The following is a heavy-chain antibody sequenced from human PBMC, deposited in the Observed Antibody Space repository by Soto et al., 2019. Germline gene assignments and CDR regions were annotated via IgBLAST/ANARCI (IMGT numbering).Heavy chain of an antibody. D-gene: IGHD6-19*01. CDR1: GFTFSIYA. CDR3: AKGRGPRRQWLIDPFDS. CDR2: ISYDGTKT. Sequence: QVQLVESGGGVVQPGRSLRVSCAASGFTFSIYAMHWVRQAPGTGLEWVAVISYDGTKTYSADSVKGRFTISRENSKNTVYLQMTRLRDEATAVYYGAKGRGPRRQWLIDPFDSWGQEPWSPSPQ. V-gene: IGHV3-30*18. J-gene: IGHJ4*01.